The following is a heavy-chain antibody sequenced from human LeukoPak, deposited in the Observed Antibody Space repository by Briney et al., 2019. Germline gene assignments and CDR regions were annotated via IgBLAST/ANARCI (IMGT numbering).Heavy chain of an antibody. CDR2: ISSSSSYI. Sequence: GGSLRLSCAASGFTFSSYSMNWVRQAPGKGLEWVSSISSSSSYIYYADSVKGRFTISRDNSKNTLYLQMNSLRAEDTAVYYCAKDWYYYDSSGYLLDYWGQGTLVTVSS. V-gene: IGHV3-21*01. CDR3: AKDWYYYDSSGYLLDY. J-gene: IGHJ4*02. CDR1: GFTFSSYS. D-gene: IGHD3-22*01.